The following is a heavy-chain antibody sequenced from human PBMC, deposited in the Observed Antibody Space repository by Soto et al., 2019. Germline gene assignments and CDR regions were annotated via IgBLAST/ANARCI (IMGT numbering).Heavy chain of an antibody. CDR2: ISSSGAST. D-gene: IGHD5-18*01. V-gene: IGHV3-23*01. CDR1: GFTFSTNA. Sequence: GGSLRLSCAASGFTFSTNAMSWVRQAPGKGLEWVSGISSSGASTYYADSVKGRLTISRDNSKNTLFLQMNSLRAEDTAVYYCAKELTNSYGYPYFDYWGQGALVTVSS. J-gene: IGHJ4*02. CDR3: AKELTNSYGYPYFDY.